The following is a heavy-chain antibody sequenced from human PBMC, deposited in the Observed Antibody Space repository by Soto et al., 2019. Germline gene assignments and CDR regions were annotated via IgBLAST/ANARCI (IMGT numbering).Heavy chain of an antibody. D-gene: IGHD3-3*01. CDR2: INPNSGGT. CDR1: GYTFTGYY. J-gene: IGHJ6*02. V-gene: IGHV1-2*02. Sequence: QVQLVQSGAEVKKPGASVKVSCKASGYTFTGYYMHWVRQAPGQGLEWLGWINPNSGGTNYAQKLQGRVTMSRDTSISTAYMELSRLRSDDTAVYYCARAPYYDFWSGYYTHYYYYGMDVWGQGTTVTVSS. CDR3: ARAPYYDFWSGYYTHYYYYGMDV.